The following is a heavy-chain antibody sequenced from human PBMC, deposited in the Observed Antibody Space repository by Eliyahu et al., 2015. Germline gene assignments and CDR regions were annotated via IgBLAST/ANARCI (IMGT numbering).Heavy chain of an antibody. V-gene: IGHV4-31*03. D-gene: IGHD3-9*01. CDR3: ARGVLTLRAYYGMDV. CDR1: GGSIXSGGYY. Sequence: QVQLQESGPGLVKPSQTLSLTCTVXGGSIXSGGYYWSWIRQHPGKGLEWIGYIYYSGSTYYNPSLKSRVTISVDTSKNQFSLKLSSVTAADTAVYYCARGVLTLRAYYGMDVWGQGTTVTVSS. J-gene: IGHJ6*02. CDR2: IYYSGST.